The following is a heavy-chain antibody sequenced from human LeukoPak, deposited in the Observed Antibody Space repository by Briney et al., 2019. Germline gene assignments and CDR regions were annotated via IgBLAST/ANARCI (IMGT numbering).Heavy chain of an antibody. V-gene: IGHV1-69*01. CDR2: IIPIFDTA. CDR3: ASAPVFGVVMFGYFQH. D-gene: IGHD3-3*01. J-gene: IGHJ1*01. Sequence: ASVKVSCKASGGTFSSYAISWVRQAPGQGLEWMGGIIPIFDTANYAQKFQGRVTITADESTCTAYMELSSLRSEDTAVYYCASAPVFGVVMFGYFQHWGEGTLVTVSS. CDR1: GGTFSSYA.